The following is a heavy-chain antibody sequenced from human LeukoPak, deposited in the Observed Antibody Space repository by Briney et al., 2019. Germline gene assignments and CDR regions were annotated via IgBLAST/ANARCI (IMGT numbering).Heavy chain of an antibody. Sequence: SETLSLTCTVSGGSISSYYWSWIRQPPGKGLEWIGYIYYSGSTNYNPSLKSRVTISVDTSKNQFSLKLSSVTAADTAVYYCARDCEFCDLLFYMNVWGKGTTVTVSS. CDR2: IYYSGST. J-gene: IGHJ6*03. D-gene: IGHD3-16*01. CDR1: GGSISSYY. V-gene: IGHV4-59*01. CDR3: ARDCEFCDLLFYMNV.